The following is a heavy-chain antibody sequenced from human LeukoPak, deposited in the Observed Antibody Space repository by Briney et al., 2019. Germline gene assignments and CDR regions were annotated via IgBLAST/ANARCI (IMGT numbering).Heavy chain of an antibody. CDR3: ARRTANYYGDPGDNFDY. CDR2: IYPIDSDT. D-gene: IGHD4-17*01. CDR1: GYSFTTYW. J-gene: IGHJ4*02. V-gene: IGHV5-51*01. Sequence: GESLKISCKGSGYSFTTYWIGWVRQMPGKGLEWMGIIYPIDSDTRYSPSFQGQVTISADKSISTAYLQWSSLKASDTAMYYCARRTANYYGDPGDNFDYWGQGTLVTVSS.